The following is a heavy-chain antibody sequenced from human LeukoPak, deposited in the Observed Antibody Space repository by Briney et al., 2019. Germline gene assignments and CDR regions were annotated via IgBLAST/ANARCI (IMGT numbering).Heavy chain of an antibody. J-gene: IGHJ4*02. Sequence: ASVKVSCKASGYTFTGYYMHWVRQAPGQGLEWMGWINPNSGGTNYAQKFQGRVTMTRDTSTSTVYMELSSLRSEDTAVYYCARDPVTMVRGVPFDYWGQGTLVTVSS. CDR2: INPNSGGT. CDR1: GYTFTGYY. D-gene: IGHD3-10*01. CDR3: ARDPVTMVRGVPFDY. V-gene: IGHV1-2*02.